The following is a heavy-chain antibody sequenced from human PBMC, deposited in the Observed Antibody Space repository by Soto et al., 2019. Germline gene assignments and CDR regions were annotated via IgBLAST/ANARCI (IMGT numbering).Heavy chain of an antibody. CDR1: GFTFSSYA. J-gene: IGHJ6*02. CDR2: ISYDGSNK. D-gene: IGHD3-3*01. Sequence: QVQLVESGGGVVQPGRSLRLSCAASGFTFSSYAMHWVRQAPGKGLEWVAVISYDGSNKYYADSVKGRFTIARDNYQNTLYLQMNSLRAEDTAVYYCARDDYDFWSGYNYYYYGMDVWGQATTVTVSS. CDR3: ARDDYDFWSGYNYYYYGMDV. V-gene: IGHV3-30-3*01.